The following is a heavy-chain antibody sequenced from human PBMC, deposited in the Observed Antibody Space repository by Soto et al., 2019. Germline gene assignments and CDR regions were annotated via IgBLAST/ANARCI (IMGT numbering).Heavy chain of an antibody. D-gene: IGHD5-12*01. CDR3: ARDPEKYSGSDLGIDY. CDR1: GFTFSSYA. V-gene: IGHV3-48*01. CDR2: ISSSGKTI. Sequence: AGGSLRLSCAASGFTFSSYAMSWVRQAPGKGLEWISYISSSGKTISYADSVKGRFTISRDNAKNSLYLQMNSLRAEDTAVYYCARDPEKYSGSDLGIDYWGQGTLVTVSS. J-gene: IGHJ4*02.